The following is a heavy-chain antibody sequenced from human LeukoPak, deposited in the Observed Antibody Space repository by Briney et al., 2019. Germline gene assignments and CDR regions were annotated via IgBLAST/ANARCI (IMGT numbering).Heavy chain of an antibody. Sequence: MPSETLSRTCSGSGGSSSSYYWIWIRPRPGMGRVGFGYIYSSETTNYHHSLKSGVTIWIDTSKNHFSLMLRSVSAATAAVYCGARHVSEYSSASWGYYFDYWGQGTLVTVSS. J-gene: IGHJ4*02. D-gene: IGHD6-6*01. V-gene: IGHV4-4*09. CDR1: GGSSSSYY. CDR3: ARHVSEYSSASWGYYFDY. CDR2: IYSSETT.